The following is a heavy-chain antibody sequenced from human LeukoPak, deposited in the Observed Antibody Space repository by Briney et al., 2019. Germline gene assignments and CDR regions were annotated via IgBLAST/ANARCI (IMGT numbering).Heavy chain of an antibody. D-gene: IGHD1-26*01. V-gene: IGHV3-48*03. Sequence: TGGSLRLSCVASGFTFSSCAMSWVRQAPGKGLEWVSYISSIGTTIYYADSVKGRFTISRDNAKNSLYLQMNSLRAEDTAVYYCARGERGDYWGQGTLVTVSS. CDR3: ARGERGDY. CDR2: ISSIGTTI. J-gene: IGHJ4*02. CDR1: GFTFSSCA.